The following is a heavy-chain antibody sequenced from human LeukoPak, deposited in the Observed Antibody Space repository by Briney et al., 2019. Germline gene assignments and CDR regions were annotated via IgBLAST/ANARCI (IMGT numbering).Heavy chain of an antibody. CDR1: GGSFSGYY. CDR3: ARVNVVVPAATVY. V-gene: IGHV4-59*10. D-gene: IGHD2-2*01. J-gene: IGHJ4*02. CDR2: IYTSGTT. Sequence: SETLSLTCAVYGGSFSGYYWSWIRQPAGKGLEWIGRIYTSGTTKYNPSLKSRVTISADTSKNQFSLKLSSVTAADTAVYYCARVNVVVPAATVYWGQGTLVTVSS.